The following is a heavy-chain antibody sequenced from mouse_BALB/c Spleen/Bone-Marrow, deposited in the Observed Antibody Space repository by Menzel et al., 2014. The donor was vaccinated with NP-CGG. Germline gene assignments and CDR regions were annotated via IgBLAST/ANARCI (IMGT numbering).Heavy chain of an antibody. Sequence: EVMLVESGGGLVQPGGSLKLSCAASGFTFSSYSMSWVRRTPEKRLEWVAYISNGGGSTYYPDTVKGRFTISRDNAKNTLYLQMSSLESEDTAMYYCARQLGLRVDYWGQGSSVTVSS. V-gene: IGHV5-12-2*01. CDR3: ARQLGLRVDY. CDR1: GFTFSSYS. D-gene: IGHD3-1*01. CDR2: ISNGGGST. J-gene: IGHJ4*01.